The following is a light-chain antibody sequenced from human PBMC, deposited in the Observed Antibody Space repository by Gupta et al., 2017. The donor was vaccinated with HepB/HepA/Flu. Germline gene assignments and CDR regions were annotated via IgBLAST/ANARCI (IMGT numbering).Light chain of an antibody. CDR1: QSIIRY. J-gene: IGKJ1*01. V-gene: IGKV1-39*01. Sequence: DIQMTQSPSSLSASVGDRVTITCRASQSIIRYLDWYQQKPGKAPKLLIYAASRLKSGVPSRFSGSGCGTDFTLTISRRQPEDFATYYCQQRDSTPWTFGQGTXVEIK. CDR3: QQRDSTPWT. CDR2: AAS.